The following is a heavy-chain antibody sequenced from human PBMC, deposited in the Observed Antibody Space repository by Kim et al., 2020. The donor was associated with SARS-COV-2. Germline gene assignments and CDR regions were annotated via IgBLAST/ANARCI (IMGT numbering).Heavy chain of an antibody. CDR3: AKDVLAAAGEDAFDI. Sequence: GGSLRLSCAASGFTFGDYAMHWVRQAPGKGLEWVSGISWNSGSIGYADSVKGRFTISRDNAKNSLYLQMNSLRAEDTALYYCAKDVLAAAGEDAFDIWGQGTMVTVSS. D-gene: IGHD6-13*01. CDR2: ISWNSGSI. CDR1: GFTFGDYA. J-gene: IGHJ3*02. V-gene: IGHV3-9*01.